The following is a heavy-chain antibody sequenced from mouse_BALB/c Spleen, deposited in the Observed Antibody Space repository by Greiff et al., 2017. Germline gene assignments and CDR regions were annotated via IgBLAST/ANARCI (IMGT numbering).Heavy chain of an antibody. D-gene: IGHD2-2*01. CDR2: ISSGGST. CDR3: ARGRGYLWYFDV. J-gene: IGHJ1*01. Sequence: VVESGGGLVKPGGSLKLSCAASGFTFSSYAMSWVRQTPEKRLEWVASISSGGSTYYPDSVKGRFTISRDNARNILYLQMSSRRSEDTAMYYCARGRGYLWYFDVWGAGTTVTVSS. V-gene: IGHV5-6-5*01. CDR1: GFTFSSYA.